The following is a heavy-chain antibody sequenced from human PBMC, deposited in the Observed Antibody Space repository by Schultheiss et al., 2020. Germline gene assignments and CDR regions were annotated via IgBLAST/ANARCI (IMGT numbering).Heavy chain of an antibody. J-gene: IGHJ4*02. Sequence: SVKVSCKASGGTFSSYAISWVRQAPGQGLEWMGGIIPIFGTANYAQKFQGRVTITADESTSTAYMELSSLRSEDTAVYYCASRYSGYERTRQTDYWGQGTLVTVSS. CDR2: IIPIFGTA. CDR3: ASRYSGYERTRQTDY. V-gene: IGHV1-69*13. CDR1: GGTFSSYA. D-gene: IGHD5-12*01.